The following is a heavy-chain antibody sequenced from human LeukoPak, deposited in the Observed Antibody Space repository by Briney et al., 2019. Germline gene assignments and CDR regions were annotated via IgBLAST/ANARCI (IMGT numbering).Heavy chain of an antibody. V-gene: IGHV3-11*06. D-gene: IGHD3-22*01. J-gene: IGHJ1*01. CDR1: GFTFSDYY. CDR2: ISSSSSYT. Sequence: GGSLRLSCAASGFTFSDYYMSWIRQAPGKGLEWVSYISSSSSYTNYADSVKGRFTISRDNAKNSLYLQMNSLRAEDTAAYYCARVYYYDSSGYYQPSGYFQHWGQGTLVTVSS. CDR3: ARVYYYDSSGYYQPSGYFQH.